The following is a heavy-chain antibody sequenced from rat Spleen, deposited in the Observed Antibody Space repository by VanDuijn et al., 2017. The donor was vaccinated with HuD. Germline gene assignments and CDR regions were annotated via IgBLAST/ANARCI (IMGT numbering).Heavy chain of an antibody. J-gene: IGHJ3*01. Sequence: EVQLQESGPGLVKPSQSLSLTCSVTGHSIDSSYRWNWIRKFPGNKLEWMGYINSAGSTNYNPSLKSQISISRDTSKNQFFLQVDSVTTEDTATYYCARSEGTHYYLPFADWGQGTLVIVSS. CDR3: ARSEGTHYYLPFAD. CDR1: GHSIDSSYR. V-gene: IGHV3-3*01. CDR2: INSAGST. D-gene: IGHD1-12*02.